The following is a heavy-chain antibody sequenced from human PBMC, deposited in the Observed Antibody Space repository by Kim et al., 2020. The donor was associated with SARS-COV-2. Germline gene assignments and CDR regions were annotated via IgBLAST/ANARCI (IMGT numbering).Heavy chain of an antibody. CDR1: GFTFSDYY. CDR3: ARTPIGKRGAENY. CDR2: ISSSGTTI. J-gene: IGHJ4*02. Sequence: GGSLRLSCAASGFTFSDYYMTWIRQPPGMGLEWVAHISSSGTTIYYADSVKGRFTISRDNARNSLFLQMDGLRVDDTAVYYCARTPIGKRGAENYWGQGT. V-gene: IGHV3-11*01.